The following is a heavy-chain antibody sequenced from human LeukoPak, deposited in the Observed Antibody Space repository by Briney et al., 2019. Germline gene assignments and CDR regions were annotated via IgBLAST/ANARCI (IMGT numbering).Heavy chain of an antibody. Sequence: GGSLRLSCAASGFTFTTYAMNWVRQAPGKGLEWVSGFSGNGGSMYYADSVKGRFTISRDNSKNTLFLQINSLRAEDTAVYYCAKSSGGTAYYYYMDVWGKGTTVIVSS. CDR1: GFTFTTYA. CDR2: FSGNGGSM. J-gene: IGHJ6*03. D-gene: IGHD6-6*01. CDR3: AKSSGGTAYYYYMDV. V-gene: IGHV3-23*01.